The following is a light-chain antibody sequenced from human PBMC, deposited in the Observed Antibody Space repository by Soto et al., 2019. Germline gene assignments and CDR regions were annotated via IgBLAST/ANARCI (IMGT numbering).Light chain of an antibody. J-gene: IGLJ2*01. CDR3: SSYSSSSTLVL. CDR1: SSDIGGSNY. Sequence: QSALTQPASVSGSPGQTVIISCTGTSSDIGGSNYVSWYQQHPGRAPKLILFDVSTRPSKIPYRFSGSKSDNTASLTISGLQADAEADSYCSSYSSSSTLVLVGGGTKVTVL. CDR2: DVS. V-gene: IGLV2-14*03.